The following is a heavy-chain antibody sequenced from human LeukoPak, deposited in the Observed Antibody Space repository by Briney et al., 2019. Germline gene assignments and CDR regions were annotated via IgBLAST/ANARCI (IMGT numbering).Heavy chain of an antibody. V-gene: IGHV3-7*03. Sequence: GGSLRLSCAASGFTFSSYWMSWVRQAPGKGLEWVANIKQDGSEEYYVDSVKGRFTISRDNAKNSLYLQMNSLRAEDTGVYYCAREGLNSDAFDIWGQGTMVTVSS. CDR1: GFTFSSYW. CDR2: IKQDGSEE. J-gene: IGHJ3*02. CDR3: AREGLNSDAFDI.